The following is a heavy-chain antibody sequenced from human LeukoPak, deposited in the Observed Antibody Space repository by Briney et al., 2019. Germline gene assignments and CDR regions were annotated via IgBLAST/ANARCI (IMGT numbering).Heavy chain of an antibody. Sequence: SETLSLTCAVHNESLNFYYWSWIRQAPGRGLEWIGEIDQSGTTTYNPSLKGRVAISQDTTTSRFSLRLNSVTAADTAVYYCSFQYDSDPLTSEVSSIMSVWGQGTTVSVSS. V-gene: IGHV4-34*01. J-gene: IGHJ6*02. CDR2: IDQSGTT. D-gene: IGHD3-16*01. CDR1: NESLNFYY. CDR3: SFQYDSDPLTSEVSSIMSV.